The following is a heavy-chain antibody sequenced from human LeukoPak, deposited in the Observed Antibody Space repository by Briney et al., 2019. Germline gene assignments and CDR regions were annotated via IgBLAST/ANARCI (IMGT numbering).Heavy chain of an antibody. D-gene: IGHD1-26*01. J-gene: IGHJ4*02. CDR1: GFSFSSYS. CDR3: ARTRGRYCFDY. V-gene: IGHV3-21*04. Sequence: GGSLRLSCAASGFSFSSYSMNWVRQAPGKGLEWVSSISSSSSYIHYADSVKGRFTISRDNAKNSLYLQMNSLRVEDTAMYYCARTRGRYCFDYWGQGTLVTVSS. CDR2: ISSSSSYI.